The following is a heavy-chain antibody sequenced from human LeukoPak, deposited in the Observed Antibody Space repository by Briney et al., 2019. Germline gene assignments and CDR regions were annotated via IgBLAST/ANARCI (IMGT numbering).Heavy chain of an antibody. D-gene: IGHD2-2*01. Sequence: SETLSLTCTVSSGSISSYYWSWLRQPPGKGLEWLGYIYYSGSTNYNPSLKSRVTISVDTSKNQFSLKLSSVTAADTAVYYCARALCSSTSCYYYYGMDVWGKGTTVTVSS. CDR2: IYYSGST. V-gene: IGHV4-59*01. CDR1: SGSISSYY. CDR3: ARALCSSTSCYYYYGMDV. J-gene: IGHJ6*04.